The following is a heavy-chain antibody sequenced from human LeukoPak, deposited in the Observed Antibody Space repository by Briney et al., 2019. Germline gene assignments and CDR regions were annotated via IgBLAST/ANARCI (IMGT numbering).Heavy chain of an antibody. V-gene: IGHV4-39*01. Sequence: SETLSLTCTVSGGSISSSSFFWGWIRQPPGKGLEWLGSFYYSGSTYYNPSLKSRLTIAVDTSKNQFSLNLSSVTAADTAVYYCARDLYGSPYGMDVWGQGTTVTVSS. J-gene: IGHJ6*02. CDR2: FYYSGST. CDR3: ARDLYGSPYGMDV. D-gene: IGHD3-10*01. CDR1: GGSISSSSFF.